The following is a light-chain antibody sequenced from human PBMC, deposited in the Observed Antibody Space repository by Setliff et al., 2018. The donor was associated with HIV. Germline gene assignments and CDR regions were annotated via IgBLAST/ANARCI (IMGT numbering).Light chain of an antibody. Sequence: SSELTQPHSVSVAPGKTARSTCGGNNIGSKSVHWYQQKPCQAPVLVVYDDTDRPSGIPERFSGSNSGNTATLTISRVEAGDEADYYCQVWDSSSDHHVFGTGTKVTVL. J-gene: IGLJ1*01. V-gene: IGLV3-21*03. CDR1: NIGSKS. CDR2: DDT. CDR3: QVWDSSSDHHV.